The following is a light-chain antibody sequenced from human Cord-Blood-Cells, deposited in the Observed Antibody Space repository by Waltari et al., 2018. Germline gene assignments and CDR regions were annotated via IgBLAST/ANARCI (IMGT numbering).Light chain of an antibody. Sequence: QSALTQPASVSGSPGQSLTISCTGTSSDVGGYNSVSCYQQHPGKAPKLMIYDVSNRPSGVSNRFSGSKSGNTASVTISGLQAEDEADYYCSSYTSSSTLEVFGGGTKLTVL. CDR1: SSDVGGYNS. CDR3: SSYTSSSTLEV. CDR2: DVS. V-gene: IGLV2-14*01. J-gene: IGLJ3*02.